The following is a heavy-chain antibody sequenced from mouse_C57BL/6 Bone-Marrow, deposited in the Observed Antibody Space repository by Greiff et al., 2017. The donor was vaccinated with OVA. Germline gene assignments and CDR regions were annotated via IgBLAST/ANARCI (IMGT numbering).Heavy chain of an antibody. D-gene: IGHD1-1*01. V-gene: IGHV1-81*01. CDR3: ARRNPVYYYGRQTVDY. J-gene: IGHJ2*01. Sequence: VQLQQSGAELARPGASVKLSCKASGYTFTSYGISWVKQRTGQGLEWIGEIYPRSGNTYYNEKFKGKATLTADKSSSTAYMELRSLTSEDSAVYFCARRNPVYYYGRQTVDYWGQGTTLTVSS. CDR2: IYPRSGNT. CDR1: GYTFTSYG.